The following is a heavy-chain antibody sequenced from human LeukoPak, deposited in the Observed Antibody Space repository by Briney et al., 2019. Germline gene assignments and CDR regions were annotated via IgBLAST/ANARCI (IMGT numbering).Heavy chain of an antibody. CDR2: IYSDGTST. Sequence: GGSLRLSCAASGFSIRSYWMHWVRQAPGKGLVWVSRIYSDGTSTSYVDSVKGRFTISRDNAKNSLYLQMNSLRAEDTAVYYCARDRDFWSGYYYYMDVWGKGTTVTVSS. J-gene: IGHJ6*03. D-gene: IGHD3-3*01. CDR1: GFSIRSYW. CDR3: ARDRDFWSGYYYYMDV. V-gene: IGHV3-74*01.